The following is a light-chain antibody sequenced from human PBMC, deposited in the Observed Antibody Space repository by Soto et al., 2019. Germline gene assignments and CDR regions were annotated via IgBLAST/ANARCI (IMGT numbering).Light chain of an antibody. J-gene: IGKJ1*01. CDR1: QSVSSSY. CDR2: AAS. CDR3: QQYNYWPRT. V-gene: IGKV3-15*01. Sequence: EIVLTQSPGTLSLSPGERATLSCRASQSVSSSYLAWYQQKPGQAPRLLIYAASTSATGIPGRFSGSGSGTEFSLTISSLQSEDFAVYYCQQYNYWPRTFGQGTKVDI.